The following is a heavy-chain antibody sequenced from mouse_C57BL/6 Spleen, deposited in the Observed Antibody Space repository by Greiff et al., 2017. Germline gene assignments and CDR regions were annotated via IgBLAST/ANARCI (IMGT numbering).Heavy chain of an antibody. Sequence: DVHLVESGGGLVKPGGSLKLSCAASGFTFSSYAMSWVRQTPEKRLEWVATISDGGSYTYYPDNVKGRFTISRDNAKNNLYLQMSHLKSEDTAMYYCARDPYGNYGWYFDVWGTGTTVTVSS. CDR2: ISDGGSYT. CDR1: GFTFSSYA. CDR3: ARDPYGNYGWYFDV. J-gene: IGHJ1*03. V-gene: IGHV5-4*01. D-gene: IGHD2-1*01.